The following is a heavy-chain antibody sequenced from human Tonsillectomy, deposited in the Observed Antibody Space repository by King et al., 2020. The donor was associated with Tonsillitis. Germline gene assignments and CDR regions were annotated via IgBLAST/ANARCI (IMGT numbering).Heavy chain of an antibody. J-gene: IGHJ4*02. CDR3: AREPDDAISGGFDY. D-gene: IGHD3-3*01. CDR1: GGSITPYY. V-gene: IGHV4-59*01. Sequence: VQLQESGPGLVKPSETLSLTCTVSGGSITPYYWSWIRQPPGKGLEWIGSIYYSGNTNYNPSLKSRVTISVYTSKTQFSLKLSSVTAADTAIYYCAREPDDAISGGFDYWGQGTLVTVSS. CDR2: IYYSGNT.